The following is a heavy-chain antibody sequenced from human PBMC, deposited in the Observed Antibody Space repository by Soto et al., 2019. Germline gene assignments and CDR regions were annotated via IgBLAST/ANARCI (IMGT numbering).Heavy chain of an antibody. Sequence: PGGSLRLSCAASGFTFSSYGMHWVRQAPGKGLEWVAVIWYDGSNKYYADSVKGRFTISRDNSKNTLYLQMNSLRAEDTAVYYCARVGNPTPPHYYYYGMDVWGQGTTVTVSS. D-gene: IGHD2-15*01. V-gene: IGHV3-33*01. CDR1: GFTFSSYG. CDR3: ARVGNPTPPHYYYYGMDV. CDR2: IWYDGSNK. J-gene: IGHJ6*02.